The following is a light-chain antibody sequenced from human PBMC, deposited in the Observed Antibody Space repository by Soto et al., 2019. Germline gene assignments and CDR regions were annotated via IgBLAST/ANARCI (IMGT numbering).Light chain of an antibody. CDR3: HQRYNWPRVT. V-gene: IGKV3-11*01. J-gene: IGKJ5*01. CDR1: QSVSNA. CDR2: DVS. Sequence: ELVLTQSPATLCLSPGERVTLSGRGSQSVSNALAWYQQKPGQPPCLLIYDVSNRATGIAPRFSGTGSGTDFTLTITSLEHEDFAVYFCHQRYNWPRVTFGQGTRLE.